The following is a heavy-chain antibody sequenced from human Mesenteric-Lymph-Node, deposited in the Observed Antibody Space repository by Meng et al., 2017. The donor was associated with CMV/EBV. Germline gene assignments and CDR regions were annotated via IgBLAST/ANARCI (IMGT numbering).Heavy chain of an antibody. CDR2: INS. V-gene: IGHV4-39*07. J-gene: IGHJ4*01. Sequence: GSLRLSCTVSGDSIRSTSYYWGWIRQSPGKGLEWIGSINSHYNPSLKSRVTISVDTSKNQFSLRLTSVTAADTAVYYCARVRGHYYVGAPFDYWGQGMLVTVSS. D-gene: IGHD3-10*01. CDR3: ARVRGHYYVGAPFDY. CDR1: GDSIRSTSYY.